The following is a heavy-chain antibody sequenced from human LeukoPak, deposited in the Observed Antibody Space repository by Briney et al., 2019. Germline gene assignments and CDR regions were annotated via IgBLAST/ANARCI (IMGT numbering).Heavy chain of an antibody. CDR1: GYTFTGYY. Sequence: VASVKVSCKASGYTFTGYYMHWVRQAPGQGLEWMGWINPNSGGTNYAQKFQGRVAMTRDTSISTAYMELSGLRSDDTAIYYCAGLGVRFGELDYWGQGTLVTVSS. J-gene: IGHJ4*02. D-gene: IGHD3-10*01. V-gene: IGHV1-2*02. CDR2: INPNSGGT. CDR3: AGLGVRFGELDY.